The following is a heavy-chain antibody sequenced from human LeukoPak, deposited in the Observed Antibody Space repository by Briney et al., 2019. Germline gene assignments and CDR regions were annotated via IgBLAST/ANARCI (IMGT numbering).Heavy chain of an antibody. Sequence: NPGGSLRLSCAASGFTFSSYAMHWVRQAPGKGLEWMAIIYCDGSKTIYSPSFQTQVTISVDKSTNTAYLQWTSLKVSDTAIYFCARRAELGMRYFDSWGQGALVTVPS. J-gene: IGHJ4*02. CDR1: GFTFSSYA. V-gene: IGHV5-51*01. D-gene: IGHD3-16*01. CDR3: ARRAELGMRYFDS. CDR2: IYCDGSKT.